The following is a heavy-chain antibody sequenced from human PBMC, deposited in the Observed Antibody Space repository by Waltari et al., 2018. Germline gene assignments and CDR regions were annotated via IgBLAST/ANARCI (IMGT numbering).Heavy chain of an antibody. J-gene: IGHJ3*02. CDR1: GFTPSSFW. CDR2: MNRDGSET. V-gene: IGHV3-7*01. CDR3: ARLSSSWNEKGAFDI. Sequence: EVQLVESGGGLVQPGGSLRLSCGGTGFTPSSFWTSWVRQAPGKGLDWVANMNRDGSETYYVDSVKGRFTISRDNAKNSLYLEMNTLRVEDTAIYYCARLSSSWNEKGAFDIWGQGTMVTVSS. D-gene: IGHD6-13*01.